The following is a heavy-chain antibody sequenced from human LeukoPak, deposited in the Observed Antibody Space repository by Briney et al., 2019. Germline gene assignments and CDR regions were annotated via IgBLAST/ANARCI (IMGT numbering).Heavy chain of an antibody. CDR3: ARPLGYDADY. CDR1: GGSISSSSYY. CDR2: IYYIGST. J-gene: IGHJ4*02. Sequence: SETLSLTCTVSGGSISSSSYYWGWIRQPPGKGLEWIGSIYYIGSTYYNPSLKSRVTISVDTSKNQFSLKLSSVTAADTAVYYCARPLGYDADYWGQGTLVTVSS. D-gene: IGHD3-22*01. V-gene: IGHV4-39*01.